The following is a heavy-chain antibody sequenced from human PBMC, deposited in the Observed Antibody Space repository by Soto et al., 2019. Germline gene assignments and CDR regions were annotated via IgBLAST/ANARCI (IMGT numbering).Heavy chain of an antibody. CDR2: INAGNGNT. CDR1: GYTFTSYA. Sequence: QVQLVQSGAEVKKPGASVKVSCKASGYTFTSYAMHWVRQAPGQRLEWMGWINAGNGNTKYSQKFQGRVTITRDTSASTAYMELSSLRSEDTAVYYCAREEGVTMVRGVHEYFQHWGQGTLVTVSS. J-gene: IGHJ1*01. V-gene: IGHV1-3*01. CDR3: AREEGVTMVRGVHEYFQH. D-gene: IGHD3-10*01.